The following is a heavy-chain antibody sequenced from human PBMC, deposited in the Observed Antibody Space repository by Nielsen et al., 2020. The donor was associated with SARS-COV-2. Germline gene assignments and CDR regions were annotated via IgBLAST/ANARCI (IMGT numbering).Heavy chain of an antibody. CDR2: ISWNSGSI. J-gene: IGHJ6*03. V-gene: IGHV3-9*01. CDR3: ARGDLVVVPSPILGLGPFFYYFYLDV. D-gene: IGHD2-2*01. Sequence: PGKGLEWVSGISWNSGSIGYADSVKGRFTISRDNAKNSLYLQMNSLRAEDTAVYFCARGDLVVVPSPILGLGPFFYYFYLDVWGKGTTVTVSS.